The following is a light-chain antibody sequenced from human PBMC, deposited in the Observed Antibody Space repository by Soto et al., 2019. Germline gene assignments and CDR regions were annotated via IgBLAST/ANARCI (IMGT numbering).Light chain of an antibody. CDR2: EAT. CDR3: ASYTSSSTSVI. Sequence: QSALTQPASVSGSTGQSITVSCTGTSSDIGASNFVSCYQHLPGRAPKVIIYEATNRPSGVSDRFSGSKAGNTASLTISWLQAEDEADYYCASYTSSSTSVIFGRGTKLTVL. CDR1: SSDIGASNF. J-gene: IGLJ2*01. V-gene: IGLV2-14*01.